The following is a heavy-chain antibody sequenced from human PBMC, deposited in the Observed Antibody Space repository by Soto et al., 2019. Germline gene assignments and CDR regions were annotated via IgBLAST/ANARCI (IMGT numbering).Heavy chain of an antibody. Sequence: EVQLVESGGGLVQPGRSLRLSCVASGFIFDEFAIHWVRQAPGKGLEWVSGISWDSGSINYADSVRGRFTISRDNAKQSLYIHMTSLGSAATAFYYCAKIVTRHSLAPVVDQWGQGALGTVSS. J-gene: IGHJ4*02. D-gene: IGHD2-21*01. V-gene: IGHV3-9*01. CDR2: ISWDSGSI. CDR3: AKIVTRHSLAPVVDQ. CDR1: GFIFDEFA.